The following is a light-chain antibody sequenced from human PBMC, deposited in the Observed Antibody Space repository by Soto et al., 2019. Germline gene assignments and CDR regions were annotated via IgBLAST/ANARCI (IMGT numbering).Light chain of an antibody. Sequence: EIVLTQSPGTLSLSPGERSTLSCRASQSVGSYLAWYQQKPGQAPRLLIYGAYSRATGITDRFSGSGSGTDFTLTISRLEPEDFAVFYCQHYDSLPITFGQGTRLEIK. V-gene: IGKV3-20*01. CDR2: GAY. CDR1: QSVGSY. J-gene: IGKJ5*01. CDR3: QHYDSLPIT.